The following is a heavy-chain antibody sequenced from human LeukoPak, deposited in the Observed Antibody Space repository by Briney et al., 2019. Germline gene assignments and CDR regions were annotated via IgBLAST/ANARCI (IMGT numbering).Heavy chain of an antibody. CDR2: LKGSGDNT. V-gene: IGHV3-23*01. CDR3: AKMKGHPVPKYYTDV. CDR1: GFTYFGFA. Sequence: VGYLILYCAGSGFTYFGFAMGWVGRTPGDGLEWVSGLKGSGDNTLYADPGKGRFTMARDNSKNTLEVEKHNLRAQDSAILYGAKMKGHPVPKYYTDVWGQGTSVSVSS. D-gene: IGHD4-11*01. J-gene: IGHJ6*01.